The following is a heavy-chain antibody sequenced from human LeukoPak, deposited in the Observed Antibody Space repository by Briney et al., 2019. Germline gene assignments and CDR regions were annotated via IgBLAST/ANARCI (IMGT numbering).Heavy chain of an antibody. J-gene: IGHJ4*02. CDR1: GFTFSSYG. CDR3: AKELWRSASSESSGYRCYFDY. D-gene: IGHD3-22*01. Sequence: PGRSLRLSCAASGFTFSSYGMHWVRQAPGKGLEWVADISYDGSNKYYADSVKGRFTISRDNSKSTLYLQMNSLTAEDTAVYYCAKELWRSASSESSGYRCYFDYWGQGTLVTVSS. CDR2: ISYDGSNK. V-gene: IGHV3-30*18.